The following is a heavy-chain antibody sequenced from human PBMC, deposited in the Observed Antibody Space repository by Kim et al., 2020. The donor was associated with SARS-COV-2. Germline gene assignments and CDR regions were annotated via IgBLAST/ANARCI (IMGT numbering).Heavy chain of an antibody. Sequence: KGRFTISRDNAKNSLYLQMNSLRAEDTAVYYCARDHYDSSGYYYSYYFDYWGQGTLVTVSS. J-gene: IGHJ4*02. D-gene: IGHD3-22*01. V-gene: IGHV3-11*05. CDR3: ARDHYDSSGYYYSYYFDY.